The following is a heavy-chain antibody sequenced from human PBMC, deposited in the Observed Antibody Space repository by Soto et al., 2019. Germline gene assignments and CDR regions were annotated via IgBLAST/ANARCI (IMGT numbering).Heavy chain of an antibody. V-gene: IGHV4-59*12. D-gene: IGHD3-3*01. J-gene: IGHJ4*02. CDR3: ARESITIFGGIFDF. Sequence: SETLSVTCTVSGGSISSYYWSWIRQPPGKGLEWIGYIYHSGSTYYNPSLKSRVTISVDRSKNQFSLKLSSVTAADTAVYYCARESITIFGGIFDFWGQGTLVTVSS. CDR2: IYHSGST. CDR1: GGSISSYY.